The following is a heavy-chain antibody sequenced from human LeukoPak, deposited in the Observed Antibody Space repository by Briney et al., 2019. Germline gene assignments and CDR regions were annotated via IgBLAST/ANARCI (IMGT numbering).Heavy chain of an antibody. D-gene: IGHD2-15*01. J-gene: IGHJ5*02. V-gene: IGHV3-7*01. Sequence: PGGSLRLSCAASEFTLTNAWMIWVRQTPGKGLEWVANIKQDGSEKYYVDSVKGRFTISRDNAKNSLYLQMNSLRAEDTAVYYCARDGYCSGGSCYAFDPWGQGTLVTVSS. CDR3: ARDGYCSGGSCYAFDP. CDR1: EFTLTNAW. CDR2: IKQDGSEK.